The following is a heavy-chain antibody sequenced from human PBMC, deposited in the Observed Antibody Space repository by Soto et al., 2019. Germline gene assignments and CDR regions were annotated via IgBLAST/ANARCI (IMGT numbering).Heavy chain of an antibody. Sequence: SETLSLTCTVSGGSISSSSYYWGWIRQPPGKGLEWIGSIYYSGSTYYNPSLKSRVTISVDTSKNQFSLKLSSVTAADTAVYYCARYSSSWYARLDYWGQGTLVTVS. V-gene: IGHV4-39*01. D-gene: IGHD6-13*01. J-gene: IGHJ4*02. CDR3: ARYSSSWYARLDY. CDR2: IYYSGST. CDR1: GGSISSSSYY.